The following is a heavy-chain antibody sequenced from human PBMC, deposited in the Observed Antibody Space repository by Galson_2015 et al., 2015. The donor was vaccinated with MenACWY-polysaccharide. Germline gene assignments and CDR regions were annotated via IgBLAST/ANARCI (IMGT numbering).Heavy chain of an antibody. D-gene: IGHD3-22*01. Sequence: SLRLSCAASGFTFSSYGMHWVRQAPGKGLEWVAVIWYDGSNKYYADSVKGRFTISRDNSKNTLYLQMNGLRAEDTAVYYCANSNLTITPREYYYDSSGYYGWSGYWGQGTLVTVSS. J-gene: IGHJ4*02. V-gene: IGHV3-33*06. CDR1: GFTFSSYG. CDR2: IWYDGSNK. CDR3: ANSNLTITPREYYYDSSGYYGWSGY.